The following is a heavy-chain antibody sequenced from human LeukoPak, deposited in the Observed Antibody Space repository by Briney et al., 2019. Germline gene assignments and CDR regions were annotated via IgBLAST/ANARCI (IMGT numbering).Heavy chain of an antibody. Sequence: PSETLSLTCTVSGGSISSSSYYWGWIRQPPGKGLEWIGSIYYSGSTYYNPSLKSRVTISVDTSKNQFSLKLSSVTAADTAVYYCARGTAAAGDDAFDIWGQGTMVTVSS. J-gene: IGHJ3*02. CDR1: GGSISSSSYY. D-gene: IGHD6-13*01. V-gene: IGHV4-39*07. CDR2: IYYSGST. CDR3: ARGTAAAGDDAFDI.